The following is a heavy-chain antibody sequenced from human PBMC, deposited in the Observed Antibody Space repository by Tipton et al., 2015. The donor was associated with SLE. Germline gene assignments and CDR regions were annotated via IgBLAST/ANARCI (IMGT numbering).Heavy chain of an antibody. CDR2: IHASGST. CDR1: GGSLRSGSYH. J-gene: IGHJ6*03. Sequence: LRLSCTVSGGSLRSGSYHWSWIRQPAGKGLEWIGRIHASGSTHYNPSLKSRVSISVDTSKNQFSLNLSSVTAADTAVYYCARDGLGSFYMDAWGKGTTGTVAS. D-gene: IGHD1-14*01. CDR3: ARDGLGSFYMDA. V-gene: IGHV4-61*02.